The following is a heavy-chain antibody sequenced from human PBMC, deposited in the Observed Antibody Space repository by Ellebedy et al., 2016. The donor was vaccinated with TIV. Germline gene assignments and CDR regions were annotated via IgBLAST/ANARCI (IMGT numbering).Heavy chain of an antibody. CDR2: VFYSGNT. D-gene: IGHD3-10*01. J-gene: IGHJ4*02. CDR1: GDSISRSSYY. V-gene: IGHV4-61*01. Sequence: SETLSLTCTVSGDSISRSSYYWSWIRQPPGRGLEWIGYVFYSGNTNYNPSLKSRVTISVDTSKNQFSLKLNSVTAADTAVYYCARVNWFGELGGYLDSWGQGTLVTVSS. CDR3: ARVNWFGELGGYLDS.